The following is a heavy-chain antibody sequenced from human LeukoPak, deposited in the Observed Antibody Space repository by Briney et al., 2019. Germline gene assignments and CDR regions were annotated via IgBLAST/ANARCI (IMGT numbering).Heavy chain of an antibody. CDR3: ARDGPSDFFDY. CDR1: GGSISSYY. CDR2: IYTSGGT. Sequence: PSETLSLTCTVSGGSISSYYWSWIRQPAGKGLEWIGRIYTSGGTNYNPSLKSRVTISLDESKSQFSLKLSSVTAADTAVYYCARDGPSDFFDYWGQGTLVTVSS. D-gene: IGHD3-3*01. V-gene: IGHV4-4*07. J-gene: IGHJ4*02.